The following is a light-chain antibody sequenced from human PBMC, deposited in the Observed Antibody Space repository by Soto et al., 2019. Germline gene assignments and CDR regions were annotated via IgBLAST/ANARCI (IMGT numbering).Light chain of an antibody. Sequence: QSVLTQPASVSGSPGQSITISCTGTSSDVGGYNYVSWYQQHPGKAPKLMIYDVSSRPSGVSNRFSGSKSGNTASLTISGLQAEDEADYYCSSYTSSSTLTVFGTGTKLTVL. J-gene: IGLJ1*01. CDR2: DVS. CDR3: SSYTSSSTLTV. V-gene: IGLV2-14*03. CDR1: SSDVGGYNY.